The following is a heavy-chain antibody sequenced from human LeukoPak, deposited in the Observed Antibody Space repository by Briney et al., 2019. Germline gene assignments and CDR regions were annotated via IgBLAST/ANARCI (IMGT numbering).Heavy chain of an antibody. J-gene: IGHJ3*02. Sequence: GASVKVSCKASGYTFTSYYMHWVRQAPGQGLEWMGIINPSGGSTSYAQKFQGRVTMTRDTSTSTVYMELSSLRSEDTAVYYCARHLIVVVPAAMDAFDIWGQGTMVTVTS. V-gene: IGHV1-46*01. D-gene: IGHD2-2*01. CDR1: GYTFTSYY. CDR3: ARHLIVVVPAAMDAFDI. CDR2: INPSGGST.